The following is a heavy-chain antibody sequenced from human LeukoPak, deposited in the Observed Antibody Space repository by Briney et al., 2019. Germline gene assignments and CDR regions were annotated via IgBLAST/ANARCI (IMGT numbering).Heavy chain of an antibody. Sequence: SETLSLTCTVSGGSISSSSYYWGWIRQPPGKGLEWIGSIYYSGSTYYNPSLKSRVTISVDTSKNQFSLKLSSVTAADTAVYYCARDPYSTKRYYYYYYMGVWGKGTTVTVSS. D-gene: IGHD4-11*01. CDR2: IYYSGST. CDR3: ARDPYSTKRYYYYYYMGV. J-gene: IGHJ6*03. V-gene: IGHV4-39*07. CDR1: GGSISSSSYY.